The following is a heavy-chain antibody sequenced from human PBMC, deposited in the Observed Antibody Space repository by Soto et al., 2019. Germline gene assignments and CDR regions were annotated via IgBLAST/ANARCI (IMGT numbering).Heavy chain of an antibody. CDR2: IIPIFGTA. Sequence: SVKVSCKASGGTFSSYAISWVRQAPGQGLEWMGGIIPIFGTANYAQKFQGRVTITADASTRTAYMELSSLRSEDTAVYYCATVPYGDYSPDYWGQGTLVTVSS. CDR1: GGTFSSYA. V-gene: IGHV1-69*13. D-gene: IGHD4-17*01. J-gene: IGHJ4*02. CDR3: ATVPYGDYSPDY.